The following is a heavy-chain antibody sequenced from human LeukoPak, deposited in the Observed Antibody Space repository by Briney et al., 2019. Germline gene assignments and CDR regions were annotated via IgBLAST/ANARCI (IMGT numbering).Heavy chain of an antibody. CDR3: ARLRDGSGRPFDY. CDR2: IYYSGST. V-gene: IGHV4-39*01. D-gene: IGHD6-19*01. CDR1: RGSISSSSYY. J-gene: IGHJ4*02. Sequence: SQTLSLTCTLSRGSISSSSYYWGWIRQPPGKGLEWIGSIYYSGSTYYNPSLKSRVTISVDTSKNQFSLKLSSVTAADTAVYYCARLRDGSGRPFDYWGQGTLVTVSS.